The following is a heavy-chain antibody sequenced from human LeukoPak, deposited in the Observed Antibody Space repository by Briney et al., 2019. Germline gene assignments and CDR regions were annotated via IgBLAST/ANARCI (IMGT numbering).Heavy chain of an antibody. CDR1: GGTFSSYA. CDR2: IIPFFGTA. J-gene: IGHJ4*02. Sequence: SVKVSCKASGGTFSSYAISWVRQAPGQGLEWMGRIIPFFGTANYAQKFQGRVTITTDESTSTAYMELSSLRSEDTAVYYCARHSSGWINFDYWGQGTLVTVSS. CDR3: ARHSSGWINFDY. D-gene: IGHD6-19*01. V-gene: IGHV1-69*05.